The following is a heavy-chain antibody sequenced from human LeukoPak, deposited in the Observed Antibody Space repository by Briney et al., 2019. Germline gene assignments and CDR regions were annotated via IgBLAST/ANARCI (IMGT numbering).Heavy chain of an antibody. CDR1: GGSISSGDYY. Sequence: SETLSLTCTVSGGSISSGDYYWSWIRQPPGEGLEWIGYIYYSGSTYYNPSLKSRVTISVDTSKNQFSLKLSSVTAADTAVYYCASLLSRGYSYGVPYYFDYWGQGTLVTVSS. V-gene: IGHV4-30-4*08. D-gene: IGHD5-18*01. CDR3: ASLLSRGYSYGVPYYFDY. J-gene: IGHJ4*02. CDR2: IYYSGST.